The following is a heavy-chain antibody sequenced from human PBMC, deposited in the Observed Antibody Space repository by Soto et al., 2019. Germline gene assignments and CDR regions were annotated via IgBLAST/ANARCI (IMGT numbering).Heavy chain of an antibody. CDR2: ISYSGST. V-gene: IGHV4-59*01. CDR1: GGSISSYY. D-gene: IGHD2-21*02. J-gene: IGHJ2*01. CDR3: ARIYCGGDCYTNWYFDL. Sequence: SETLSLTCTVSGGSISSYYWSWIRQPPGKGLEWIGYISYSGSTNYNPSLKSRVTISVDTSKNQFSLNLSSVTAADTAVYYRARIYCGGDCYTNWYFDLWGRGTLVTVSS.